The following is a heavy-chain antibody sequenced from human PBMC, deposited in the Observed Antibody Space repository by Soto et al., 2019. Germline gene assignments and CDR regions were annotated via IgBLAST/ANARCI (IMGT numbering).Heavy chain of an antibody. CDR2: IKSNSDGWTT. J-gene: IGHJ4*02. V-gene: IGHV3-15*01. CDR1: GFTFSHAW. CDR3: YTWEFGSDDTCSAFDY. D-gene: IGHD3-22*01. Sequence: EVHLVESGGGLIRPGGSLTLSCEASGFTFSHAWMSWVRQAPGKGLERIGRIKSNSDGWTTDYVEPVKGRFTISRDDSRNKVYLQMNNLKTEDTASYYCYTWEFGSDDTCSAFDYWGQGTLVTVSS.